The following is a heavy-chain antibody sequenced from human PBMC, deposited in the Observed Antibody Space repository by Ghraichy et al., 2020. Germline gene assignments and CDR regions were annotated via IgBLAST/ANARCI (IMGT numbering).Heavy chain of an antibody. CDR3: ARHSSSWYYGLDV. CDR2: IYGGDST. D-gene: IGHD6-13*01. J-gene: IGHJ6*02. Sequence: GRSLRLSCAASGFTVRSNYMSWVRQDPGKGLEWVSVIYGGDSTNYADSVKGRFTISRDNSKNTLYLQMNSLRVEDTAVYYCARHSSSWYYGLDVWGHGTTVTVSS. CDR1: GFTVRSNY. V-gene: IGHV3-66*04.